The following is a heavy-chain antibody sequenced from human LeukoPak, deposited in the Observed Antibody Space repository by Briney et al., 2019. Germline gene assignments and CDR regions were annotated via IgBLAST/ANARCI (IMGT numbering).Heavy chain of an antibody. Sequence: GGSLRLSCAASGFTFSSYAMSWVRQAPGKGLEWVSIIYGDGSTYYADSVKGRFTISRDNSKNTLYLQVDSLKTEDTAVYFCARDRYWLEYCVNGVCRDTFDIWGQGTMVTVSS. CDR3: ARDRYWLEYCVNGVCRDTFDI. CDR1: GFTFSSYA. D-gene: IGHD2-8*01. J-gene: IGHJ3*02. CDR2: IYGDGST. V-gene: IGHV3-66*02.